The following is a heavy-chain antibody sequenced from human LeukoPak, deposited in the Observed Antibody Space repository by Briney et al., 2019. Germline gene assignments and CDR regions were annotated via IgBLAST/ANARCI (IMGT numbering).Heavy chain of an antibody. CDR2: INPTGVRT. J-gene: IGHJ5*02. V-gene: IGHV3-23*01. CDR3: ARDQPHAASRFDP. CDR1: TINFSDYG. Sequence: GGSLRLSCAASTINFSDYGMDWVRQAPGRGLEWVSTINPTGVRTYYADSVRGRFTISRDNSKNTVFLQINRLRLEDTAIYYCARDQPHAASRFDPSGQGTLVTDSS. D-gene: IGHD2-2*01.